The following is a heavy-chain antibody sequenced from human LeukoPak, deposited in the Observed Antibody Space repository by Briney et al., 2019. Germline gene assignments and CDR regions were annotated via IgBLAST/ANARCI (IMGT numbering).Heavy chain of an antibody. CDR2: IYYSGST. CDR3: ARATYYDSSGYPPFDY. CDR1: GGSISSSSYY. V-gene: IGHV4-39*07. D-gene: IGHD3-22*01. Sequence: KSSETLSLTCTVSGGSISSSSYYWGWIRQPPGKGLEWIGSIYYSGSTYYNPSLKSRVTISVDTSKNQFSLKLSSVTAADTAVYYCARATYYDSSGYPPFDYWGQGTLVTVSS. J-gene: IGHJ4*02.